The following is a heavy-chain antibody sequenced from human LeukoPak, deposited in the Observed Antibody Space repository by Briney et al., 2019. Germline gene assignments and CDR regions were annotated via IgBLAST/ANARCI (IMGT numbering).Heavy chain of an antibody. CDR1: GYTFTEYY. D-gene: IGHD3-16*01. CDR3: ARDGGLDY. CDR2: INPNSGDT. Sequence: ASVKVSCKASGYTFTEYYMHWVRQAPGQGLEWMGWINPNSGDTNYAQKFQGRVTVTRDTSIGTVYMELSRLRSDDTAIFYCARDGGLDYWGQGTLVTASS. V-gene: IGHV1-2*02. J-gene: IGHJ4*02.